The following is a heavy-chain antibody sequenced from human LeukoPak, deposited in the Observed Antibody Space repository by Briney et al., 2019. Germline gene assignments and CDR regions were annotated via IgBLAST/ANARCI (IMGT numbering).Heavy chain of an antibody. CDR1: GFTFSDHS. J-gene: IGHJ4*02. D-gene: IGHD3-10*01. CDR2: IRYDGSNK. Sequence: GGSLRLSCAASGFTFSDHSMDWARQAPGKGLEWVAFIRYDGSNKYYADSVKGRFTISRDNSKNTLYLQMNSLRAEDTAVYYRAKDATMVRGVADFIDYWGQGTLVTVSS. CDR3: AKDATMVRGVADFIDY. V-gene: IGHV3-30*02.